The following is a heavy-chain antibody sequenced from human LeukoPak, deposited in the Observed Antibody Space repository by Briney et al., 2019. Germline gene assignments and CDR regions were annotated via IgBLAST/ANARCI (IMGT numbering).Heavy chain of an antibody. J-gene: IGHJ4*02. V-gene: IGHV3-21*05. CDR2: ISSSSSYT. Sequence: GGSLRLSCAASGFTFVTYSMNCVRQAPGKGLEWVSYISSSSSYTNYADSVRGRFTISRDNAKNSLYLQMNSLRAEDTAVYYCAREPANYGSGSYYPDYWGQGTLVTVSS. CDR3: AREPANYGSGSYYPDY. CDR1: GFTFVTYS. D-gene: IGHD3-10*01.